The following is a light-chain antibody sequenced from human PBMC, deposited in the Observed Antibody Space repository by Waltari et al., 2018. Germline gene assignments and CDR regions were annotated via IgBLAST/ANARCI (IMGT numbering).Light chain of an antibody. CDR3: QQRSNWPPG. J-gene: IGKJ4*02. CDR1: QSVSSY. V-gene: IGKV3-11*01. CDR2: GAS. Sequence: EIVLTQSPATLSLSPGERATLSCRASQSVSSYLAWYQHKPGQAPRLLIYGASNRATGIPARFSGSGSGTDFTLTISSLEPEDFAVYYCQQRSNWPPGFGGGTKVEIK.